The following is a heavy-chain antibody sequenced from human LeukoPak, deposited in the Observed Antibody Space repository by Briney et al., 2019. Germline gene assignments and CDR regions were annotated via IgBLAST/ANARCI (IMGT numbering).Heavy chain of an antibody. Sequence: PSETLSLTCTVSGDSISGSSYCWGWIRQPPGKGLEWFGNIYNTGVGYQNPSLKSRVTISVDTAKSQFSLKLTSVTAADTALYYCAREGGLSPWYFDLWGRGTLVTVSS. CDR1: GDSISGSSYC. V-gene: IGHV4-39*02. J-gene: IGHJ2*01. CDR3: AREGGLSPWYFDL. CDR2: IYNTGVG.